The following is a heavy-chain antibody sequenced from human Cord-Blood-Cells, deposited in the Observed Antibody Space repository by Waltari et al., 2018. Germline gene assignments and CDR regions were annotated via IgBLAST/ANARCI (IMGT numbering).Heavy chain of an antibody. D-gene: IGHD1-26*01. CDR3: ARGRIVGATLDWFDP. V-gene: IGHV4-59*01. Sequence: QVQLQESGPGLVKPSETLSLTCTVSGGSTSSSYWSWIRQPPGKGLVWIGYIYDSGSTNYNPSLKSRVTISVDTSKNQFSLKLSSVTAADTSVYYCARGRIVGATLDWFDPWGQGTLVTVSS. CDR2: IYDSGST. J-gene: IGHJ5*02. CDR1: GGSTSSSY.